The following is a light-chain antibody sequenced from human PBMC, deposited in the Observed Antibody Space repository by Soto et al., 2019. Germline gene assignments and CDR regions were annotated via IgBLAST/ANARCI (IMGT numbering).Light chain of an antibody. CDR3: QQFGGSPL. J-gene: IGKJ2*01. CDR2: GAS. Sequence: EIVLTQSPGTLSLSPGDRATLSCRASRSVSSTYLAWYQQKPGQAPRLLIYGASSRATGIPARFSGSGSGTDFTLTITRLEPEDFAVYYWQQFGGSPLFGQGTKLEI. V-gene: IGKV3-20*01. CDR1: RSVSSTY.